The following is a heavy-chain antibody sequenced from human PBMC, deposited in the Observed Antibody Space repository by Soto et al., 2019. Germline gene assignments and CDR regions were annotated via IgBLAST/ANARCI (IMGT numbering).Heavy chain of an antibody. CDR3: AKDYYGFYGSGSSRIDY. D-gene: IGHD3-10*01. CDR2: ISWNSDRI. CDR1: GFIFDDFA. Sequence: ELQLVESGGGLVQPGRSLRLSCAASGFIFDDFAMHWVRQGPGKGLEWVSCISWNSDRIDYADSVKGRFTISRDNAKNSLYLQMNSLRPEDTALYYCAKDYYGFYGSGSSRIDYWGQGTLVTVSS. V-gene: IGHV3-9*01. J-gene: IGHJ4*02.